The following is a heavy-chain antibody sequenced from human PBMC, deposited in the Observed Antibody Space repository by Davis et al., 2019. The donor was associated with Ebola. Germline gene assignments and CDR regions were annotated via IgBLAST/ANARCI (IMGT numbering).Heavy chain of an antibody. V-gene: IGHV4-39*01. CDR2: NYYSGST. D-gene: IGHD3-10*01. CDR1: GGSISSSSYY. Sequence: SETLSLTCTVSGGSISSSSYYWGWIRQPPGKGLEWIGTNYYSGSTYYNPSLKSRVTISVDTSKNQFSLKLSSVTAADTAVYYCARQVVEFGYGMDVWGQGTTVTVSS. J-gene: IGHJ6*02. CDR3: ARQVVEFGYGMDV.